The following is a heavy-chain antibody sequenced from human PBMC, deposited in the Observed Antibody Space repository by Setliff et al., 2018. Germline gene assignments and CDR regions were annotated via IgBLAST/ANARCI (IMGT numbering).Heavy chain of an antibody. Sequence: PSETLSLTCGVYGGGGSFSNYYWSWIRQPPGKGLEWIGEISPVGSTNYNPSLRSRVTMSLDASKNRFSLKLISMTAADTAVYYCARGRNIAARLLDSWGQGTLVTVSS. CDR1: GGGGSFSNYY. CDR3: ARGRNIAARLLDS. J-gene: IGHJ4*02. D-gene: IGHD6-6*01. V-gene: IGHV4-34*01. CDR2: ISPVGST.